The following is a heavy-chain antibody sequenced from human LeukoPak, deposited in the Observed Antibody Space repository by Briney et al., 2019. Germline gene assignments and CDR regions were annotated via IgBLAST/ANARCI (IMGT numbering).Heavy chain of an antibody. CDR1: GYTFTSYD. Sequence: ASVKVSCKASGYTFTSYDINWVRQATGQGREWMGWMNPNSGNTGYAQKFQGRVTITRNTSISTAYMELSSLRSEDTAVYYCARGFQEYYFDYWGQGTLVTVSS. CDR2: MNPNSGNT. V-gene: IGHV1-8*03. J-gene: IGHJ4*02. CDR3: ARGFQEYYFDY.